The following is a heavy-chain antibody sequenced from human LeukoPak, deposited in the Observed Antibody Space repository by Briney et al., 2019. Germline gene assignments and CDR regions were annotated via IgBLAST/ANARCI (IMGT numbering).Heavy chain of an antibody. CDR3: VKDMSGRHCFDS. CDR2: ISPDGGVT. D-gene: IGHD1-26*01. J-gene: IGHJ4*02. V-gene: IGHV3-64D*09. CDR1: GFSFSTYV. Sequence: GGSLRLSCSASGFSFSTYVVHWVRQAPGKGLEYVSFISPDGGVTSYADSVRGRFTISRDNSKYTLSLQMSSLRAEDTAVYYCVKDMSGRHCFDSWGQGTLVTVSS.